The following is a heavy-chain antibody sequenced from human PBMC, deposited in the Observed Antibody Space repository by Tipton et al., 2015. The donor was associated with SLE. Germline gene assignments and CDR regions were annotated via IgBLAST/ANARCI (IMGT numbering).Heavy chain of an antibody. CDR1: GGSISSSSYY. Sequence: LRLSCTVSGGSISSSSYYWGRIRQPPGKGLEWIGSMYYSGSTYYNAPLKSRVTISVDTSKNQFSLKLSSVTAADTAVYYCARHPYRRPGGRDYWGQGTLVTVSS. V-gene: IGHV4-39*07. D-gene: IGHD6-6*01. CDR3: ARHPYRRPGGRDY. J-gene: IGHJ4*02. CDR2: MYYSGST.